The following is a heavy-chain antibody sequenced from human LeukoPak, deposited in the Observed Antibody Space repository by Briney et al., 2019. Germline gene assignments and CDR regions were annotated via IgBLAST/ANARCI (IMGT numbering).Heavy chain of an antibody. J-gene: IGHJ3*02. CDR2: IKQDGSEK. CDR3: ASGQIVVVPAASRVAFDI. CDR1: GFTFSSYW. D-gene: IGHD2-2*01. V-gene: IGHV3-7*01. Sequence: GGSLRLSCAASGFTFSSYWMSWVRQAPGKGLEWVANIKQDGSEKYYVDSVKGRFTISRDNAKNSLYLQMNSLRAEDTAVYYCASGQIVVVPAASRVAFDIWGQGTMVTVSS.